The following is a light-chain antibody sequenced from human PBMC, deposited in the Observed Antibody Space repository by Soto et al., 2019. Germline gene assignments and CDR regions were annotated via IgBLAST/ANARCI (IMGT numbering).Light chain of an antibody. CDR3: QQSYSTPWT. V-gene: IGKV3D-20*02. CDR1: QSVSRTY. CDR2: DAS. J-gene: IGKJ1*01. Sequence: LSLSAGAVSLTQGERATLSCSPSQSVSRTYFAWYQQKPGQSPRLLIYDASNRATGIPARFSGSGSGTDFTLTISSLQPEDFATYFCQQSYSTPWTFGQGSIVDVK.